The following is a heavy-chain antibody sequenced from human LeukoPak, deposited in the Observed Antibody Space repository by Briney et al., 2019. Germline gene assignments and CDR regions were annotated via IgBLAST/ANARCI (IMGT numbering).Heavy chain of an antibody. CDR2: IYTSGST. CDR1: GGSISSYY. CDR3: ARSKGLYYGSGSSPYYYYYMDV. V-gene: IGHV4-4*07. Sequence: SETLSLTCTVSGGSISSYYWSWIRQPAGKGLEWIGRIYTSGSTNYNPSLKSRVTMSVDTSKNQFSLKLSSVTAADTAVYYCARSKGLYYGSGSSPYYYYYMDVWGKGTTVTVSS. J-gene: IGHJ6*03. D-gene: IGHD3-10*01.